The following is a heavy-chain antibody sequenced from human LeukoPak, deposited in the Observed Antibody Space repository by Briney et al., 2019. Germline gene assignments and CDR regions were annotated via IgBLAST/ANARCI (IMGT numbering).Heavy chain of an antibody. CDR3: AKDSYYYYIDV. Sequence: SGGSLRLSCAASGFTFRSYGMHWVRQAPGQGLEWVTFIGYDGSNKYYTDSVKGRFTISRDNSKNTLYLQMNSLRTEDTAVYYCAKDSYYYYIDVWGKGTTVTVSS. J-gene: IGHJ6*03. CDR1: GFTFRSYG. V-gene: IGHV3-30*02. CDR2: IGYDGSNK.